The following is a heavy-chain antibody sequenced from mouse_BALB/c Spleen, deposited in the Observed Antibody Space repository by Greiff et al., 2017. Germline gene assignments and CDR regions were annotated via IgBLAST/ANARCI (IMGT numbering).Heavy chain of an antibody. CDR3: ASRVRGAMDY. D-gene: IGHD2-14*01. J-gene: IGHJ4*01. V-gene: IGHV5-6-3*01. CDR1: GFTFSSYG. Sequence: EVQRVESGGGLVQPGGSLKLSCAASGFTFSSYGMSWVRQTPDKRLELVATINSNGGSTYYPDSVKGRFTISRDNAKNTLYLQMSSLKSEDTAMYYCASRVRGAMDYWGEGTSVTVAS. CDR2: INSNGGST.